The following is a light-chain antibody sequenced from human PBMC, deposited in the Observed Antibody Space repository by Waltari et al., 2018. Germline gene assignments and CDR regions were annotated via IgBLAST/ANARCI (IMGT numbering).Light chain of an antibody. CDR2: KDN. V-gene: IGLV1-47*01. CDR3: AAWDDSLSRLV. CDR1: SSHIGTKF. Sequence: QSVLTQPPPTSGTPGQRVTISCSGSSSHIGTKFVYWYQQLPGTAPKLLIFKDNQRPPGVPDRFSDSRSGTSASLAISGLRSEDEADYYCAAWDDSLSRLVFGGGTKLTVL. J-gene: IGLJ3*02.